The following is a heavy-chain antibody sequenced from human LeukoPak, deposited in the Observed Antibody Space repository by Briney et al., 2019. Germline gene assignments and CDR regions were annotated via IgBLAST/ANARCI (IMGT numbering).Heavy chain of an antibody. V-gene: IGHV3-23*01. D-gene: IGHD3-10*01. CDR1: GFTFTSYA. CDR2: ISGSGVTT. CDR3: AKDFVPTFGELLWSWFDP. Sequence: GGSLRLSCAVSGFTFTSYAMSWVRQAPGKGLEWVSAISGSGVTTYYADSVKGRFTISRDISNKTLYLQMNSLRVEDTALYYCAKDFVPTFGELLWSWFDPWGQGTLVTVSS. J-gene: IGHJ5*02.